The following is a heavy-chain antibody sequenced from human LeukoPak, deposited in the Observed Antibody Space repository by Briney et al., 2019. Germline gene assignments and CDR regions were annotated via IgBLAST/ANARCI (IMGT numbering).Heavy chain of an antibody. J-gene: IGHJ2*01. D-gene: IGHD3-10*01. CDR3: ARLAIRSTWYFDL. V-gene: IGHV4-4*09. CDR2: MYPSGST. Sequence: TSETLSLNCTVSGGSINSYYWGWIRQPPGNGLEWIGLMYPSGSTTYNPSVKSRVSISVDTSKNQVSLTVSSVAAADTAVYYCARLAIRSTWYFDLWGRGTLVSVSS. CDR1: GGSINSYY.